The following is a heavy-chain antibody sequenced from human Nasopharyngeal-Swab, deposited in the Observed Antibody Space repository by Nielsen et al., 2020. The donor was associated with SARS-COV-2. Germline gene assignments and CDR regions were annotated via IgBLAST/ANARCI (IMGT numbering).Heavy chain of an antibody. J-gene: IGHJ5*02. CDR2: IYYSGST. Sequence: WIRQPPGEGLEWIGSIYYSGSTYYNPSLKSRVTISVDTSKNQFSLKLSSVTAADTAVYYCARMYYDFWSGYYEVYNWFDPWGQGTLVTVSS. D-gene: IGHD3-3*01. V-gene: IGHV4-39*01. CDR3: ARMYYDFWSGYYEVYNWFDP.